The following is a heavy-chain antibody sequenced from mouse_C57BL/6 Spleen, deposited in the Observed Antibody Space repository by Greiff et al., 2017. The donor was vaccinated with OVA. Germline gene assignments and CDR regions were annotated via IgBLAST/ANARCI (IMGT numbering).Heavy chain of an antibody. V-gene: IGHV5-6*01. D-gene: IGHD1-1*01. CDR1: GFTFSSYG. CDR2: ISSGGSYT. Sequence: EVKLMESGGDLVKPGGSLKLSCAASGFTFSSYGMSWVRQTPDKRLEWVATISSGGSYTYYPDSVKGRFTISSDNAKNTLYLQMSSLKSEDTAMYYCARPGMTTVVGAMDYWGQGTSVTVSS. J-gene: IGHJ4*01. CDR3: ARPGMTTVVGAMDY.